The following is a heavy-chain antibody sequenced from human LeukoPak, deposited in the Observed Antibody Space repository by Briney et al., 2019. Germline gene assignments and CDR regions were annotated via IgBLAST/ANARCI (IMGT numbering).Heavy chain of an antibody. CDR3: ARAVDIVATTPFDL. Sequence: GGSLRLSCAASGFTFSSYAMSWVRQAPGKGLEWVSAISGSGGSTYCADSVKGRFTISRDNSKNTVYLDMNSLRAEDTAVYYCARAVDIVATTPFDLWGQGTMVTVSS. V-gene: IGHV3-23*01. CDR1: GFTFSSYA. J-gene: IGHJ3*01. CDR2: ISGSGGST. D-gene: IGHD5-12*01.